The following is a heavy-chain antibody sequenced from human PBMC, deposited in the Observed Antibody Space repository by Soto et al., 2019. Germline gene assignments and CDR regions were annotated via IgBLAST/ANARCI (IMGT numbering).Heavy chain of an antibody. V-gene: IGHV3-23*01. J-gene: IGHJ4*02. CDR3: AKVLSSGSYSGALEY. CDR1: GFSITSFA. Sequence: PGGSLRLSCVASGFSITSFAMSWVRQAPGKGLEWASAISASGGSTYADSVKGRFTISRDNSKNTLYLQMNSLRVEDTAVYYCAKVLSSGSYSGALEYWGQGALVTASS. CDR2: ISASGGST. D-gene: IGHD1-26*01.